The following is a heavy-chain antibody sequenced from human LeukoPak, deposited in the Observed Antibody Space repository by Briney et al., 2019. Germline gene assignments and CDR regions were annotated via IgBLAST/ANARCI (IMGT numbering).Heavy chain of an antibody. J-gene: IGHJ4*02. CDR1: GGTFSSYA. CDR2: IIPILGIA. Sequence: SVKVSCKASGGTFSSYAISLVRQAPGQGLEWMGRIIPILGIANYAQKFQGRVTITADKSTSPAYMELSSLRSEDTAVYYCAKEKAYYYDSSGYDDPYYFDYWGQGTLVTVSS. CDR3: AKEKAYYYDSSGYDDPYYFDY. V-gene: IGHV1-69*04. D-gene: IGHD3-22*01.